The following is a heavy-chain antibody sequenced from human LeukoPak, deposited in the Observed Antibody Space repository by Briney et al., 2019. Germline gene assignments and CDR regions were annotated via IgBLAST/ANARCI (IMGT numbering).Heavy chain of an antibody. D-gene: IGHD3-22*01. Sequence: TGGSLRLSCAASGFTFSSYVMSWVRQAPGKGLEWVSDISGSGITTYYADSVKGRFTISRDNSKNTLYLQMNSLRAEDTAVYYCAKDRGSGYHYFDYWGQGTLVTVSS. CDR2: ISGSGITT. CDR1: GFTFSSYV. J-gene: IGHJ4*02. CDR3: AKDRGSGYHYFDY. V-gene: IGHV3-23*01.